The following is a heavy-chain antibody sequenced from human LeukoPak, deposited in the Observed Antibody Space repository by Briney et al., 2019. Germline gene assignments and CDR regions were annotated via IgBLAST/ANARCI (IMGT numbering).Heavy chain of an antibody. CDR1: GFTFSSYA. J-gene: IGHJ4*02. Sequence: SGGSLRLSCAASGFTFSSYAMHWVRQAPGKGLEWVAVISYDGSNKYYADSVKGRFTISRDNSKNTLYLQMNSLRAEDTAVYYCARDTIVVVAAKGIPKGGIPGYWGQGTLVTVSS. CDR3: ARDTIVVVAAKGIPKGGIPGY. V-gene: IGHV3-30-3*01. D-gene: IGHD2-15*01. CDR2: ISYDGSNK.